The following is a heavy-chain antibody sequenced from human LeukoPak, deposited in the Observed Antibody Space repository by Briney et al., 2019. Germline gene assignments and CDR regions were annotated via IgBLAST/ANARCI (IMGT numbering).Heavy chain of an antibody. CDR3: ASRLGFYYGSGSYYPIDY. J-gene: IGHJ4*02. CDR1: GFTFSNYA. D-gene: IGHD3-10*01. V-gene: IGHV3-64*02. Sequence: GGSLRLSCAASGFTFSNYAMHWVRQAPGEGLEYVSAISSNGGSTYYADSVKGRFTISRDNSKNTLYLQMNSLRAEDTAVYYCASRLGFYYGSGSYYPIDYWGQGTLVTVSS. CDR2: ISSNGGST.